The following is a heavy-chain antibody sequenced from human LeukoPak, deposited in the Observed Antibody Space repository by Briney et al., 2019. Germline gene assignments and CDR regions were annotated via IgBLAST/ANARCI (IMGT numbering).Heavy chain of an antibody. V-gene: IGHV3-64*01. Sequence: PGGSLRLSCAASGFTFSSYAMHWVRQAPGKGLEYVSAISSNGGSTYYANSVKGRFTISRDNSKNTLYLQVGSLRAEDMAVYYCARVMSGIAVAGTGVDYWGQGTLVTVSS. CDR3: ARVMSGIAVAGTGVDY. D-gene: IGHD6-19*01. J-gene: IGHJ4*02. CDR2: ISSNGGST. CDR1: GFTFSSYA.